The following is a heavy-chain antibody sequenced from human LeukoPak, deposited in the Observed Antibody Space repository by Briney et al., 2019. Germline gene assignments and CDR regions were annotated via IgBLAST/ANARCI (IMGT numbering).Heavy chain of an antibody. CDR1: GFTFSSYG. CDR2: ISTSGNTI. V-gene: IGHV3-48*04. J-gene: IGHJ4*02. Sequence: GGSLRLSCAASGFTFSSYGMHWVRQAPGKGLEWVSYISTSGNTIYYADSVKGRFTISRDNAKNSLYLQMNSLRAEDTAVYYCAKVPDYYGSGRYHWGQGTLVTVSS. D-gene: IGHD3-10*01. CDR3: AKVPDYYGSGRYH.